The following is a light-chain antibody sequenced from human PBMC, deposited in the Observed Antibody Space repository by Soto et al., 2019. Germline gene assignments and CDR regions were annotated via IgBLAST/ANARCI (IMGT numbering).Light chain of an antibody. CDR2: VIS. V-gene: IGKV3-11*01. J-gene: IGKJ2*01. CDR3: QQRNAWPRNT. CDR1: QSVPSY. Sequence: EIVLTQFPATLSLSPGDRATLSCRASQSVPSYLAWYQQKPGQAPRLLVYVISNRATGIPARFTGSGSGTDFTLTISSLEPEDSAVYYCQQRNAWPRNTFGQGTKLQI.